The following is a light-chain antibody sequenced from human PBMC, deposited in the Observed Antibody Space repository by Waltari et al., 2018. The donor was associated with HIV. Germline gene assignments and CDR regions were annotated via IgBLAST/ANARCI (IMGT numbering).Light chain of an antibody. Sequence: QSALTQPRSVSGSPGQSVTISCTGTSSDVGGYNYVSWYHQLPGKAPQLMIYDLTARPSGVPDRFSGSKSGNTASLTISGLQAEDEADYYCCSFAGSYTWLFGGGTKLTVL. CDR3: CSFAGSYTWL. CDR1: SSDVGGYNY. J-gene: IGLJ2*01. V-gene: IGLV2-11*01. CDR2: DLT.